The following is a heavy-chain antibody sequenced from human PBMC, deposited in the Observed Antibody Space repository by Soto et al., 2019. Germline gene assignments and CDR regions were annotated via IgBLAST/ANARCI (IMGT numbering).Heavy chain of an antibody. CDR3: ARPRRGNNYGGMDV. CDR1: GGSISSGGYY. Sequence: QVQLQESGPGLVKPSQTLSLTCTVSGGSISSGGYYWSWIRQHPGKGLEWIGYIYYSGSTYYNPSLKSRVTISVDTSKNQVSLKLSSVTAADTAVYYCARPRRGNNYGGMDVWGQGTTVTVSS. V-gene: IGHV4-31*03. CDR2: IYYSGST. J-gene: IGHJ6*02. D-gene: IGHD4-17*01.